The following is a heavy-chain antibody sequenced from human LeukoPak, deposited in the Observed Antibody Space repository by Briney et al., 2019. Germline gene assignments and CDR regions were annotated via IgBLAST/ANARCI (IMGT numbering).Heavy chain of an antibody. J-gene: IGHJ4*02. CDR2: INPSGGSA. CDR1: GYTFTSYY. D-gene: IGHD3-10*01. Sequence: ASVKVSFKASGYTFTSYYMRWVRQAPGQGLEWMGIINPSGGSASYAQKFQGRVTMTRDTSTSTVYMELSSLRSEDTAVYYCARYRATYYYGSGSYYSDYWGQGTLVTVSS. CDR3: ARYRATYYYGSGSYYSDY. V-gene: IGHV1-46*01.